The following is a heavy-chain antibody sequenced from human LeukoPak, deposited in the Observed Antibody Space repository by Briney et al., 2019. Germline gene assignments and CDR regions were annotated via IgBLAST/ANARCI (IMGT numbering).Heavy chain of an antibody. CDR2: IYYSGST. CDR1: GGSISSGGYS. CDR3: ARTKGEQWLTTQGYDAFDI. D-gene: IGHD6-19*01. V-gene: IGHV4-61*08. J-gene: IGHJ3*02. Sequence: SETLSLTCAVSGGSISSGGYSWSWIRQPPGKGLEWIGYIYYSGSTNYNPSLKSRVTISVDTSKNQFSLKLSSVTAADTAVYYCARTKGEQWLTTQGYDAFDIWGQGTMVTVSS.